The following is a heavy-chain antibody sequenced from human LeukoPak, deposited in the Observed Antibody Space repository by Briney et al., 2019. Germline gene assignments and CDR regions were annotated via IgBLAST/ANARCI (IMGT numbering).Heavy chain of an antibody. J-gene: IGHJ3*02. V-gene: IGHV4-59*01. CDR3: AREGPRGGGNWAHDAFDM. CDR2: IYYTGST. Sequence: SETPSLTCTVSGGSISSYYWSWIRQPPGKGLEWIGYIYYTGSTYYNPSLKSRVTISVDTSKNQLSLKLSSVTAADTAVYYCAREGPRGGGNWAHDAFDMWGQGTMVTVSS. CDR1: GGSISSYY. D-gene: IGHD1-1*01.